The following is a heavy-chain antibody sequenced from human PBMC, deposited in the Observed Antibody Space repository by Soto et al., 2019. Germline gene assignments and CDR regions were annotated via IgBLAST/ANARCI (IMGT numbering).Heavy chain of an antibody. CDR1: GFTFSDYA. CDR3: AKGGRWWLVRSDFNC. Sequence: VQLVESGGGVVQPGRSLRLSCAASGFTFSDYAMHWVRQAPGKGLEWVAVVSHDGRNTHYADSVKGRFTISRDSSKNRVSLGMTSLRAEDTAVYYWAKGGRWWLVRSDFNCWGQGALVTVSS. V-gene: IGHV3-30*18. CDR2: VSHDGRNT. D-gene: IGHD6-19*01. J-gene: IGHJ4*02.